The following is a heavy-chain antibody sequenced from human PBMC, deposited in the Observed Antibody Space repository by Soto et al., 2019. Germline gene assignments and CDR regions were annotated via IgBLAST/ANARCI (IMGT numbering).Heavy chain of an antibody. CDR1: GFTFSNYW. Sequence: EVQLVESGGGLVQPGGSLRLSCAASGFTFSNYWMTWVRQAPGKGLEWVGSIKLDGSERYYVDSVKGRFTISRDNARNSLYLQMTSLRAEDTAVYYCARRSVIYNWFDPWGQGTLVTVSS. CDR2: IKLDGSER. V-gene: IGHV3-7*01. J-gene: IGHJ5*02. D-gene: IGHD3-16*02. CDR3: ARRSVIYNWFDP.